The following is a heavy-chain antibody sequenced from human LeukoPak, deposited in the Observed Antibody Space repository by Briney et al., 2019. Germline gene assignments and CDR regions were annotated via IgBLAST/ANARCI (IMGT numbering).Heavy chain of an antibody. CDR1: GFTFSSYA. V-gene: IGHV3-30-3*01. Sequence: PGGSLRLSCAASGFTFSSYAMSWVRQAPGKGLEWVAVISYDGSNKYYADSVKGRFTISRDNSKNTLYLQMNSLRAEDTAVYYCARERYYYDSSGYFDYWGQGTLVTVSS. J-gene: IGHJ4*02. CDR3: ARERYYYDSSGYFDY. D-gene: IGHD3-22*01. CDR2: ISYDGSNK.